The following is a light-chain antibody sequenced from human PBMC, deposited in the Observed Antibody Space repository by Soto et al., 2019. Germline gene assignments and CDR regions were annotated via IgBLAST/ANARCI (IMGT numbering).Light chain of an antibody. Sequence: IQMTQSPSSVSASVGDSVTITCRASQGVSIWLAWYQQKPGKAPNLLIYAASSLRSGVPSRFSGSGSGTGFALTISSLQPEDFATYYCQQINSFPPTFGGGTKVEIK. CDR1: QGVSIW. J-gene: IGKJ4*01. V-gene: IGKV1-12*01. CDR2: AAS. CDR3: QQINSFPPT.